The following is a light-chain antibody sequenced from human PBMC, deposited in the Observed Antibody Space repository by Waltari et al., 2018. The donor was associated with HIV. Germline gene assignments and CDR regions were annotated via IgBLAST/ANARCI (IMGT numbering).Light chain of an antibody. CDR3: QQYNKWPPLT. CDR1: QSISNN. V-gene: IGKV3-15*01. J-gene: IGKJ4*01. CDR2: GAS. Sequence: EIVMTQSPVTLSVSPGDRASLSCRASQSISNNLAWYPNKPGQAPRRLIYGASTRATVIPARFSGSGSGTDFTLSISSLQSEDFAVYYCQQYNKWPPLTFGGGTKVEIK.